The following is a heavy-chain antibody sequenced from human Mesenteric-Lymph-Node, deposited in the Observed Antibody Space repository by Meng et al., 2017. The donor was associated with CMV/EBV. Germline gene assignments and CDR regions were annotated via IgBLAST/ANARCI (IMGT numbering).Heavy chain of an antibody. D-gene: IGHD3-10*01. CDR1: GFNFSSYS. J-gene: IGHJ4*02. Sequence: LVFAASGFNFSSYSMNWVRLAPGKGLEWLAHSSTSGSVTFYADSVKGRLTISRDNAKNSLYLQMNSLRAEDTAMYYCVRYSSATYDYWGQGTLVTVSS. CDR2: SSTSGSVT. CDR3: VRYSSATYDY. V-gene: IGHV3-21*05.